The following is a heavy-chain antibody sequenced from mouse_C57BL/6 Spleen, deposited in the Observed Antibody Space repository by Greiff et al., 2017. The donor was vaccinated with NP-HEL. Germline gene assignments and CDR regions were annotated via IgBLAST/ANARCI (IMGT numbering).Heavy chain of an antibody. V-gene: IGHV1-82*01. CDR1: GYAFSSSW. CDR2: IYPGDGDT. Sequence: QVQLQQSGPELVKPGASVKISCKASGYAFSSSWMNWVKQRPGKGLEWIGRIYPGDGDTNYNGKFKGKATLTADKSSSTAYMQLSSLTSEDSAVYFCARELTFDYWGQGTTRTVSS. J-gene: IGHJ2*01. CDR3: ARELTFDY. D-gene: IGHD1-1*01.